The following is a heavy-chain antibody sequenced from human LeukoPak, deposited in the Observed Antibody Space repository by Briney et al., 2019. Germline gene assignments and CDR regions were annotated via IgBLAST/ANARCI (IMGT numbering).Heavy chain of an antibody. CDR1: GGTFSSYA. Sequence: GASVKVSCKASGGTFSSYAISWVRQAPGQGLEWMGGIIPIFGTANYAQKFQGRVTITADESTSTAYMELSSLRSEDTAVYYCARAIRGYDFWSGYYTPDLRYYYGMDVWGQGTTVTVSS. CDR2: IIPIFGTA. D-gene: IGHD3-3*01. V-gene: IGHV1-69*13. CDR3: ARAIRGYDFWSGYYTPDLRYYYGMDV. J-gene: IGHJ6*02.